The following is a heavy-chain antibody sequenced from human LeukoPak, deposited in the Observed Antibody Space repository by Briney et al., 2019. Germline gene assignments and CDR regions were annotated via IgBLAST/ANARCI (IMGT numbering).Heavy chain of an antibody. CDR3: ARIWFGELVFDY. Sequence: SETLSLTCTVSGGSISSSRYYGGWVRQPPGKGLEWIGSICYSGSTSYNPSLKSRVTISVDTPKNHVSLQLSSLTAADTAVYYCARIWFGELVFDYWGQGTLVTVSS. J-gene: IGHJ4*02. CDR1: GGSISSSRYY. D-gene: IGHD3-10*01. V-gene: IGHV4-39*01. CDR2: ICYSGST.